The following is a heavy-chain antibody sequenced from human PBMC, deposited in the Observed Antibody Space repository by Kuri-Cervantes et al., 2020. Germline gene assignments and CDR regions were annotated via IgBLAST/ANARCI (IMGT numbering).Heavy chain of an antibody. J-gene: IGHJ4*02. D-gene: IGHD6-13*01. CDR2: ISSSSTI. CDR1: GFTFSSYS. Sequence: GESLKISCAASGFTFSSYSMNWVRQAPGKGLEWVSYISSSSTIYYADSVKGRFTISRDNAKNSLYLQMSSLRAEDTAVYYCARSRPSSCFDYWGQGTLVTVSS. V-gene: IGHV3-48*01. CDR3: ARSRPSSCFDY.